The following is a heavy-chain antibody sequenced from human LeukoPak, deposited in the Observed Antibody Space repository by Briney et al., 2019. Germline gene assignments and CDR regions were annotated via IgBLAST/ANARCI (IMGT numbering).Heavy chain of an antibody. Sequence: TLSLTCTVSGGSISSGGYYWSWIRQHPGEGLEWIGYIYYSGSTYYNPSLKSRVTISVDTSKNQFTLKLSSVTAADTAVYYCARDYGSSSDYYYMDVWGKGTTVTVSS. J-gene: IGHJ6*03. CDR3: ARDYGSSSDYYYMDV. CDR1: GGSISSGGYY. D-gene: IGHD6-6*01. CDR2: IYYSGST. V-gene: IGHV4-31*03.